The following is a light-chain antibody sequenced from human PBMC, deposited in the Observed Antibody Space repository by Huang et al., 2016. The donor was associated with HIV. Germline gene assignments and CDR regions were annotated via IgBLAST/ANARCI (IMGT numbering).Light chain of an antibody. CDR1: QGIANY. CDR2: AAS. CDR3: LQHHGYPRT. Sequence: DIQLTQSPSAMSASVGDRVSITCRASQGIANYVAWFQQKQGGAPKRLSYAASSLQSGVPSRFSGSGSGTKFTLTISSLQPEDFATYYCLQHHGYPRTFGQGTKV. V-gene: IGKV1-17*03. J-gene: IGKJ1*01.